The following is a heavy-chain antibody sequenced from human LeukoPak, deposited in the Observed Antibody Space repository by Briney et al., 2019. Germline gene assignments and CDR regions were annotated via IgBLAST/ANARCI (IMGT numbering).Heavy chain of an antibody. CDR1: GFTFSRFY. CDR3: ARGAWEPEM. V-gene: IGHV3-7*04. J-gene: IGHJ3*02. Sequence: PGGSLRLSCAPSGFTFSRFYMTWVRQTPGKGLEWVASIQQDGSDKYYVDSVKGRFTISRDNARNSLYLQMNSLRAEDTAVYYCARGAWEPEMWGQGTVVTVSS. CDR2: IQQDGSDK. D-gene: IGHD1-26*01.